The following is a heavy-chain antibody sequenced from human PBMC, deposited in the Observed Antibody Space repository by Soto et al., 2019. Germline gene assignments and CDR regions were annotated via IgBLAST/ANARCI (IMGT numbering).Heavy chain of an antibody. CDR3: ARTDHGVNWFDP. CDR2: ISAYNGNT. Sequence: ASVKVSCKASGYTFTSYGISWVRQAPGQGLEWMGWISAYNGNTNYAQKLQGRVTMTTDASTSTAYMELRSLRSDDTAVYYCARTDHGVNWFDPWGQGTLVTVSS. V-gene: IGHV1-18*01. J-gene: IGHJ5*02. CDR1: GYTFTSYG. D-gene: IGHD3-10*01.